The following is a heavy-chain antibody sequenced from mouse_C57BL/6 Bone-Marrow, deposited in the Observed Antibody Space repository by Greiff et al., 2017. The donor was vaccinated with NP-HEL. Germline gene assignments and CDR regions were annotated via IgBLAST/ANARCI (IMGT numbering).Heavy chain of an antibody. D-gene: IGHD1-1*01. CDR2: IWTGGGT. CDR1: GFSLTSYA. V-gene: IGHV2-9-1*01. Sequence: VMLVESGPGLVAPSQSLSITCTVSGFSLTSYAISWVRQPPGKGLEWLGVIWTGGGTNYNSALKSRLSISKDNSKSQVFLKMNSLQTDDTARYYCARNWRELLRVYAMDYWGQGTSGTVSS. CDR3: ARNWRELLRVYAMDY. J-gene: IGHJ4*01.